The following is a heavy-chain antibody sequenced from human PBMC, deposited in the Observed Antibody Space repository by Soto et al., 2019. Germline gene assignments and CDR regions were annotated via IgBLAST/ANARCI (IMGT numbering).Heavy chain of an antibody. J-gene: IGHJ4*02. CDR3: ARSYYDSSGYYTTIWDY. CDR2: IYYSGST. V-gene: IGHV4-59*01. D-gene: IGHD3-22*01. Sequence: ASATLSLTCPGSGGSISKYDVSWLRQNPGKGLEWIGYIYYSGSTNYNPSLKSRVTISVDTSKNQFSLKLSSVTAADTAVYYCARSYYDSSGYYTTIWDYWGQGTLVTVSS. CDR1: GGSISKYD.